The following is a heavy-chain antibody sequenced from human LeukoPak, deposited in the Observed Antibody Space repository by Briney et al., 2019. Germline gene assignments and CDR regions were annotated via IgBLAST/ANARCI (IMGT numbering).Heavy chain of an antibody. CDR1: GGSISSYY. J-gene: IGHJ5*02. CDR3: ARLSFIAEEGDWFDP. D-gene: IGHD6-13*01. V-gene: IGHV4-59*01. Sequence: SETLSLTCTVSGGSISSYYWSWIRQPPGKGLEWIGYIYYSGSTNYNPSLKSRVTISVDTSKNQFSLKLSSVTAADTAVYYCARLSFIAEEGDWFDPWGQGTLVTVSS. CDR2: IYYSGST.